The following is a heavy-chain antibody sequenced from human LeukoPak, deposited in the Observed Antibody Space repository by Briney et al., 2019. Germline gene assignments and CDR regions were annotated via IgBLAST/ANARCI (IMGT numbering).Heavy chain of an antibody. CDR2: IYSGGST. CDR3: ARDGIAAAGRGYFDY. J-gene: IGHJ4*02. V-gene: IGHV3-53*01. CDR1: GFTVSSNY. Sequence: GGSLRLSCAASGFTVSSNYMSWVRQAPGKELEWVSVIYSGGSTYYADSVKGRFTISRDNSKNTLYLQMNSLRAEDTAVYYCARDGIAAAGRGYFDYWGQGTLVTVSS. D-gene: IGHD6-13*01.